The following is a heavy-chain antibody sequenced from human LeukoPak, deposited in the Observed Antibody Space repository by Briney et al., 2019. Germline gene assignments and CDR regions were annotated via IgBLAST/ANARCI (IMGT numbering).Heavy chain of an antibody. CDR1: GGSISSSSYY. J-gene: IGHJ2*01. Sequence: SETLSLTCTVSGGSISSSSYYWGWIRQPPGKGLEWIGSIYYSGSTYYNPSLKSRVTISVDTSKNQFSLKLSSVTAADTAVYYCARLYESITMIVDYWYFDLWGRGTLVTVSS. D-gene: IGHD3-22*01. CDR2: IYYSGST. CDR3: ARLYESITMIVDYWYFDL. V-gene: IGHV4-39*07.